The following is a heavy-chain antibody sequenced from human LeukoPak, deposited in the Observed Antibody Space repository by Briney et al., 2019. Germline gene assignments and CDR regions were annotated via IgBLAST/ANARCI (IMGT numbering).Heavy chain of an antibody. CDR1: GGSISSSSYY. CDR3: ARHETGGVSNYWYFDL. Sequence: SETLSLTCTVSGGSISSSSYYWGWIRQPPGKGLEWIGSIYYSGSTYYNPSLKSRVTISVDTSKNQFSLKLSSVTAADTAVYYCARHETGGVSNYWYFDLWGRGTLVTVSS. J-gene: IGHJ2*01. CDR2: IYYSGST. D-gene: IGHD3-3*01. V-gene: IGHV4-39*07.